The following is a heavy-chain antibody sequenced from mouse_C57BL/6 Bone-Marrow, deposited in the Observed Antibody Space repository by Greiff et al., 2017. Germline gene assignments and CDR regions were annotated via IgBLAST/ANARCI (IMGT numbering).Heavy chain of an antibody. CDR3: AREDLYYGNPH. CDR1: GYAFSSSW. D-gene: IGHD2-1*01. CDR2: IYPGDGDT. Sequence: QVQLQQSGPELVKPGASVKISCKASGYAFSSSWMNWVKQRPGKGLEWIGRIYPGDGDTNYNGKFKGKATLTADKSSSTAYMQLSSLTSEDSAVYFCAREDLYYGNPHWGQGTLVTVSA. J-gene: IGHJ3*01. V-gene: IGHV1-82*01.